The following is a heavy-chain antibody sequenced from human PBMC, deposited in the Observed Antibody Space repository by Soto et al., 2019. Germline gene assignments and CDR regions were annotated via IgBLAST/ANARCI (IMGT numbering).Heavy chain of an antibody. Sequence: DVQLMESGGGLVQPGGSLRLSCAASGFSFTDAWLNLVRQGPGKGLEWVGRSKTKAYGGTIAYAAPVKGRFIISRDDSKNTLSLQMNSLKPEDTAVYYCTSGPYYNTGGLDAWGQGTLVTVSS. V-gene: IGHV3-15*07. CDR3: TSGPYYNTGGLDA. D-gene: IGHD3-22*01. J-gene: IGHJ5*02. CDR2: SKTKAYGGTI. CDR1: GFSFTDAW.